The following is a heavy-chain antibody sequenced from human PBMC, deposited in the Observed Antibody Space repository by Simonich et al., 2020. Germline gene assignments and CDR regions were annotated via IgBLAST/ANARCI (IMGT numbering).Heavy chain of an antibody. V-gene: IGHV3-30*07. CDR2: ISYDGSNK. CDR1: GFTFSSYA. J-gene: IGHJ4*02. Sequence: QVQLVESGGGVVQPGRSLRLSCAASGFTFSSYAMHWFRQAPGKGVGGVAVISYDGSNKYYADSVKGRFTISRDNSKNTLYLQMNSLRAEDTAVYYCARDHLDSGSYYFDYWGQGTLVTVSS. CDR3: ARDHLDSGSYYFDY. D-gene: IGHD1-26*01.